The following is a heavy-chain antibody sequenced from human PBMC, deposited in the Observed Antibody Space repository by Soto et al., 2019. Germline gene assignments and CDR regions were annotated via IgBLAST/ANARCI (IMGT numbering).Heavy chain of an antibody. CDR2: IYSSGRT. CDR1: GGSISNSY. CDR3: ARHSPPFFYGSGPWDV. V-gene: IGHV4-59*08. Sequence: QVQLQESGPGLVRPSETLSLTCTVSGGSISNSYWSWIRQSPGKGLELIGYIYSSGRTNYNPALTSRVTIPLDTSKNPFSLKLSSLIAADTAVYYCARHSPPFFYGSGPWDVWGQGTTVTVSS. J-gene: IGHJ6*02. D-gene: IGHD3-10*01.